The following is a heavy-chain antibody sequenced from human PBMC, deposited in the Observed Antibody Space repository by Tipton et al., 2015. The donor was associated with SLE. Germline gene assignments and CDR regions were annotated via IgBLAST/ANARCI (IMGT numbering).Heavy chain of an antibody. Sequence: SLRLSCAASGFTFSSYGMHWVRQAPGKGLEWVAVIWYDGNNKYYADSVQGRFTISRDNSKNTLYLQMNSLRAEDTAVYYCTRDPIAARPNYWGQGTLVTVSS. D-gene: IGHD6-6*01. J-gene: IGHJ4*02. CDR1: GFTFSSYG. V-gene: IGHV3-33*01. CDR2: IWYDGNNK. CDR3: TRDPIAARPNY.